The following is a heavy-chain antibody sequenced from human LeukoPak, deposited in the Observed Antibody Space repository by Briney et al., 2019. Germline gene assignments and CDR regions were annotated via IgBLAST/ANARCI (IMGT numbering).Heavy chain of an antibody. Sequence: GRFTISRDNAKGSVFLQMNSLRGDDTAVYYCARDDPQMYDAFDIWGQGTMVTVSS. J-gene: IGHJ3*02. V-gene: IGHV3-11*06. CDR3: ARDDPQMYDAFDI. D-gene: IGHD5-24*01.